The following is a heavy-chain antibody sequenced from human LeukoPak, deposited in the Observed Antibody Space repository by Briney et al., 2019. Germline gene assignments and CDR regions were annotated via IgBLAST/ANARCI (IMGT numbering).Heavy chain of an antibody. J-gene: IGHJ3*02. Sequence: GESLKISCKGSGYSFTSNWIGWVRQMPGKGLEWMGLIYPDDFDTTYSPSFQGQVSISADKSISTAYLQWSSLKASDTAMYYCARQLGIKDAFDIWGQGTMVTVSS. CDR1: GYSFTSNW. D-gene: IGHD7-27*01. V-gene: IGHV5-51*01. CDR3: ARQLGIKDAFDI. CDR2: IYPDDFDT.